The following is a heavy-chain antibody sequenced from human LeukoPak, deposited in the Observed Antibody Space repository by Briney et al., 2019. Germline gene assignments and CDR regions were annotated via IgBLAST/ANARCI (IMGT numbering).Heavy chain of an antibody. D-gene: IGHD1-1*01. CDR2: ISTSGSTI. CDR1: GSTFSNYE. V-gene: IGHV3-48*03. CDR3: ATGTIYY. J-gene: IGHJ4*02. Sequence: PGGSLRLSCAASGSTFSNYEVNWVRQAPGKGLEWVSYISTSGSTIYYADSVKGRFTISRDDAKNSVYLQMNSLRAEDTAVYYCATGTIYYWGQGALVTVSS.